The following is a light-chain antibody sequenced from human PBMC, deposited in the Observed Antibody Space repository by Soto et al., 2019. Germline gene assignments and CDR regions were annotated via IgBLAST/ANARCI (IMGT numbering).Light chain of an antibody. Sequence: QSVLTQPASVSGSPGQSITISCTGTSSDVGGYDYVSWYQQHPGKAPRLMIYKASNRPSGVSHRFSGSQSGNTASLTISGLQAEDEADYYCTAYTTRDTLVFGTGTKVTVL. CDR2: KAS. V-gene: IGLV2-14*01. CDR3: TAYTTRDTLV. J-gene: IGLJ1*01. CDR1: SSDVGGYDY.